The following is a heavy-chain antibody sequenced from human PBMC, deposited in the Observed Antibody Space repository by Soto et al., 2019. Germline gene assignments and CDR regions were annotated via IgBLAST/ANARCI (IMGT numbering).Heavy chain of an antibody. CDR1: GFTFSIYS. J-gene: IGHJ4*02. CDR2: ISSSSGHI. D-gene: IGHD1-26*01. Sequence: GGSLRLSCEASGFTFSIYSMKWIRQPPGRGLEWISSISSSSGHIYFADSVKGRFTISRDNAKNSVYLQMDNVKVEDTAVYYCAKLKRGAPVSYFDHWGQGILVTVSS. V-gene: IGHV3-21*01. CDR3: AKLKRGAPVSYFDH.